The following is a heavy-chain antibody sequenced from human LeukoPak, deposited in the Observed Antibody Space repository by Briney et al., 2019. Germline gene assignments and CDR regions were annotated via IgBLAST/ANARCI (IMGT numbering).Heavy chain of an antibody. CDR1: GFIVSSVY. V-gene: IGHV3-7*03. D-gene: IGHD3-9*01. Sequence: GGSLRLSCAASGFIVSSVYMSWVRQSPGKGLEWVANIKTDGSEKYYVDSVKGRFTISRDNAKNSLYLQMNSLRAEDTAVYYCARDYTGYFPWGQGTLVIVSS. J-gene: IGHJ5*02. CDR3: ARDYTGYFP. CDR2: IKTDGSEK.